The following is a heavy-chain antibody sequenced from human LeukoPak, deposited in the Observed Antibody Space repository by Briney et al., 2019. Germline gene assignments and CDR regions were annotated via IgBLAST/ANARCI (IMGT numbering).Heavy chain of an antibody. D-gene: IGHD1-26*01. Sequence: TSETLSLTCTVSGGSISSNTYYWAWIRQPPGKGLEGIGSIYHTGTTSYNPSLKSRVTISVDTSSNRFSLQLRSVTAADTATYYCASPSKWELSDLGCWGRGTLVTVSS. CDR3: ASPSKWELSDLGC. CDR2: IYHTGTT. CDR1: GGSISSNTYY. J-gene: IGHJ4*01. V-gene: IGHV4-39*01.